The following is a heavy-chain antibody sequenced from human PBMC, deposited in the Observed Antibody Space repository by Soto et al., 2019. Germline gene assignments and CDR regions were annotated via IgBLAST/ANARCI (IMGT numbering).Heavy chain of an antibody. CDR1: GLSFSSSGMC. CDR3: ARMVRGNFDWLLHPPGYHGLDV. CDR2: IDWDDDK. D-gene: IGHD3-9*01. V-gene: IGHV2-70*11. J-gene: IGHJ6*02. Sequence: SGAALGYPARSVALDCSFWGLSFSSSGMCVSWIRQPPGKALEWLARIDWDDDKYYSTSLKIKLTISKDTSKNHVVITMTNMDPVDTATYYCARMVRGNFDWLLHPPGYHGLDVWGHATTVTVSS.